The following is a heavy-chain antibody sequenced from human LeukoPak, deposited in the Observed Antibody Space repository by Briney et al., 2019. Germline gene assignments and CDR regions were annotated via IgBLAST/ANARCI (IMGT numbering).Heavy chain of an antibody. J-gene: IGHJ4*02. CDR2: FYDSGNT. Sequence: SETLSLTCTVSGYSISSGYYWGWIRQPPGKGLEWIGSFYDSGNTYYNASLKSQVSIPIDTSKNQFSLRLTSVTAADTAVYYCARQTGSGLFILPGGQGTLVTVSS. CDR3: ARQTGSGLFILP. V-gene: IGHV4-38-2*02. D-gene: IGHD3/OR15-3a*01. CDR1: GYSISSGYY.